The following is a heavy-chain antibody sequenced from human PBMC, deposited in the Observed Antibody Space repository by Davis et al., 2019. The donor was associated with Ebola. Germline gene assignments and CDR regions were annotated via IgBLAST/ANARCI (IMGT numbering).Heavy chain of an antibody. D-gene: IGHD3-3*01. J-gene: IGHJ5*02. CDR3: ATFEVGTS. CDR1: GFTFSSYW. V-gene: IGHV3-7*01. CDR2: IDEDGSKK. Sequence: PGGSLRLSCAVSGFTFSSYWMSWVRQGPGKGLEWVAEIDEDGSKKDYVDSVKGRFTISRDNAKNSLYLQMNSLRVEDTAVYYCATFEVGTSWGQGTLVTVSS.